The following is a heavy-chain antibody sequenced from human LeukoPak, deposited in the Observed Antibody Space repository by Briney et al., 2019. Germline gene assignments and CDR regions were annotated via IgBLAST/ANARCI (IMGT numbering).Heavy chain of an antibody. Sequence: SETLSLTRAVSGGPFSGYFWSWIRQSSGKGLEWIGEIHNSGTTNYNPSLNSRVTISEDTSKNQFYLNLSSVTTADTAVYYCARRYYYNLGSFPFDFWGQGTLVTVSS. J-gene: IGHJ4*02. V-gene: IGHV4-34*01. CDR1: GGPFSGYF. CDR3: ARRYYYNLGSFPFDF. CDR2: IHNSGTT. D-gene: IGHD3-10*01.